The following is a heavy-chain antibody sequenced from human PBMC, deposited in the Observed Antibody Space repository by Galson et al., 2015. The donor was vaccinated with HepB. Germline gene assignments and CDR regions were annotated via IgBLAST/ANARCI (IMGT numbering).Heavy chain of an antibody. Sequence: SLRLSCAASGFPYSTSNMVWFRQAAGKGLEWLSYIDSTSRAIYYADSVKGRFTVSRDNGQNSLSLQMNSLRVGDTAVYYCARDAPILGGAFDIWGQGTIVSVSA. CDR3: ARDAPILGGAFDI. CDR1: GFPYSTSN. D-gene: IGHD2-21*01. CDR2: IDSTSRAI. J-gene: IGHJ3*02. V-gene: IGHV3-48*01.